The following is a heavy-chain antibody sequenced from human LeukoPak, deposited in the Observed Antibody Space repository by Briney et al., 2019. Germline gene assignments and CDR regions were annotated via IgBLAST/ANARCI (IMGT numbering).Heavy chain of an antibody. V-gene: IGHV3-30-3*01. J-gene: IGHJ4*02. CDR2: TSYDEVNK. Sequence: PGGSLRLSCAASGFTVSSSYMSWVRQAPGKGLEWVAVTSYDEVNKYYADSVKGRFTIPRDNSKNTLYLQMNSLRAEDTAVYYCARDYKWGQALDYWGQGTLVTVSS. CDR3: ARDYKWGQALDY. CDR1: GFTVSSSY. D-gene: IGHD1-1*01.